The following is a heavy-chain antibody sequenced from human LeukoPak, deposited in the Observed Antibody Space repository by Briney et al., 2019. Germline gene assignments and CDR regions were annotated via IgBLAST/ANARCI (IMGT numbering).Heavy chain of an antibody. CDR3: ASGSRYFDY. J-gene: IGHJ4*02. CDR2: ISTTGTTM. CDR1: GFTFSGYN. V-gene: IGHV3-48*01. Sequence: GGSLRLSCAASGFTFSGYNINWVRQAPGKGLEWISYISTTGTTMYYADSVKGRFAISRDNAKSSLYLQMNSLRAEDTAVYYCASGSRYFDYWGQGTLVTVSS.